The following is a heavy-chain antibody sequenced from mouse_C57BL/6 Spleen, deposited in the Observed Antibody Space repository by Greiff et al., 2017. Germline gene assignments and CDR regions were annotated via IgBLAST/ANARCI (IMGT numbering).Heavy chain of an antibody. D-gene: IGHD3-2*02. Sequence: QVQLQQSGAELAKPGASVKLSCKASGYTFTSYWMHWVKQRPGQGLEWIGYINPSSGYTKSNQKFKDKATLTADKTSSTAYMQLSSLTHEDSAVYYCARSGIRDYYAMDYWGQGTSVTVSS. CDR1: GYTFTSYW. CDR3: ARSGIRDYYAMDY. CDR2: INPSSGYT. V-gene: IGHV1-7*01. J-gene: IGHJ4*01.